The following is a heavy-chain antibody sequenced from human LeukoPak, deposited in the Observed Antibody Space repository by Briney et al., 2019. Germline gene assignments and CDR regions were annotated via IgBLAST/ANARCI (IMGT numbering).Heavy chain of an antibody. CDR2: IYYSGST. CDR3: ARSPFWYYYGSGSYTITQGFDY. V-gene: IGHV4-39*01. Sequence: KTSETLSLTCTVPGGSISSSSYYWGWIRQPPGKGLEWIGSIYYSGSTYYNPSLKRRVTISVDTSKNQFSLKLSSVTAADTAVYYCARSPFWYYYGSGSYTITQGFDYWGQGTLVTVSS. J-gene: IGHJ4*02. CDR1: GGSISSSSYY. D-gene: IGHD3-10*01.